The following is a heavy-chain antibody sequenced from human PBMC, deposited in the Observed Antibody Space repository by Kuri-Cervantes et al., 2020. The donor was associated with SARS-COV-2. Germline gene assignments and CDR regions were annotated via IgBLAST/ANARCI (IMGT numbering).Heavy chain of an antibody. CDR1: GYTFTGYY. Sequence: ASVKVSCKASGYTFTGYYMHWVRQAPGQGLEWMGWISAYNGNTNYAQKLQGRVTMTTDTSTSTAYMELRSLRSDDTAVYYCARQNTTPQKHYYYYYMDVWGKGTTVTVSS. V-gene: IGHV1-18*04. J-gene: IGHJ6*03. D-gene: IGHD1-1*01. CDR2: ISAYNGNT. CDR3: ARQNTTPQKHYYYYYMDV.